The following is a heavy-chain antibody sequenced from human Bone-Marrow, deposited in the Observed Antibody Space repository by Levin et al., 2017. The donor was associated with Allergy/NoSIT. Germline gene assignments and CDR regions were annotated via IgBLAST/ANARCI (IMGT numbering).Heavy chain of an antibody. CDR2: ISTSGYTT. V-gene: IGHV3-11*01. Sequence: GGSLRLSCEASGFNFGDFYMSWIRQAPGKGLEWVSYISTSGYTTYYADSVTGRFTISRDNAKNSLYLHMNSLRAEDTAFYFCARDRGTSTVTTNYDQWGQGTLVTVSP. CDR3: ARDRGTSTVTTNYDQ. D-gene: IGHD4-17*01. J-gene: IGHJ5*02. CDR1: GFNFGDFY.